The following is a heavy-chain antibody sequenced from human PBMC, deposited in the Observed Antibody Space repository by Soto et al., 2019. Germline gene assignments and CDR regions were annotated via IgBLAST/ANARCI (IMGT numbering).Heavy chain of an antibody. CDR1: GSTRTELS. V-gene: IGHV1-24*01. D-gene: IGHD1-1*01. CDR3: ATELYTPGF. CDR2: FEPENGET. J-gene: IGHJ3*01. Sequence: QVQLVQSGAEVKEPGASVKVSCKVSGSTRTELSMHWVRQSPGKGLEWMGRFEPENGETLYAQMFQGRFTMTEDTFTDTAYMELSSMRVEDTAVYYCATELYTPGFWCQGTMVIVSS.